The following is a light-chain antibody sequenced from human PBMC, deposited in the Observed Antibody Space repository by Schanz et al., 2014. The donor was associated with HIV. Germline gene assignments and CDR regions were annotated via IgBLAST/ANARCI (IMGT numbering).Light chain of an antibody. V-gene: IGLV2-11*01. CDR1: SSDVGSYDY. J-gene: IGLJ2*01. CDR3: CSYAGSSNL. Sequence: QSALIQPPSVSGSPGQSVTISCTGTSSDVGSYDYVSWYQQHPGTVPKPMIYNVNTQPSRVPDRFSGSKSGNTASLTISGLQAEDEADYYCCSYAGSSNLFGGGTKLTVL. CDR2: NVN.